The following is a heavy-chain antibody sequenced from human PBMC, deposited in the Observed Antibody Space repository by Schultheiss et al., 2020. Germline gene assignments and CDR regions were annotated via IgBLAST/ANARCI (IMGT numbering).Heavy chain of an antibody. J-gene: IGHJ4*02. V-gene: IGHV4-61*02. CDR2: IYTSGST. Sequence: SETLSLTCTVSGGSISSGSYYWSWIRQPAGKGLEWIGRIYTSGSTNYNPSLKSRVTISVDTSKNQFSLKLSSVTAADTAVYYCVRDTIHYDSNIWGQGTLVTVSS. CDR3: VRDTIHYDSNI. D-gene: IGHD3-22*01. CDR1: GGSISSGSYY.